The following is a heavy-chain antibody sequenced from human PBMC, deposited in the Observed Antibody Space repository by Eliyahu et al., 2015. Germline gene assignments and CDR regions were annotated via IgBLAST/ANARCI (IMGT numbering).Heavy chain of an antibody. CDR3: ARDLSILEEPANDAFDL. D-gene: IGHD2-21*01. V-gene: IGHV1-46*01. CDR1: GYTFTNYY. CDR2: IDPGGNYI. Sequence: QVQLVQSGTEVKKPGASVKISCRTSGYTFTNYYMHWMRQAPGQGVEWMGVIDPGGNYISIRESFQGRLTVTRDTSTSTVEMELSSLRSEDTAVYYCARDLSILEEPANDAFDLWGQGTLVTVSP. J-gene: IGHJ3*01.